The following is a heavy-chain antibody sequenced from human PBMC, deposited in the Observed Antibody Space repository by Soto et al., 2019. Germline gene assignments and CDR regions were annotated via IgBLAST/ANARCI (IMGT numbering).Heavy chain of an antibody. J-gene: IGHJ4*02. D-gene: IGHD6-6*01. Sequence: QVQLVQSGPEVKKPGASVKVSCKTSGYTFISSDINWVRQAPGQGLEWVGLMNPNTGYTQSAGKFQDRVTMTRDVSSNTAYLELSGLTSEDTAVYFCAKKHSGSSVAYWGQGSLVSVSS. V-gene: IGHV1-8*01. CDR3: AKKHSGSSVAY. CDR1: GYTFISSD. CDR2: MNPNTGYT.